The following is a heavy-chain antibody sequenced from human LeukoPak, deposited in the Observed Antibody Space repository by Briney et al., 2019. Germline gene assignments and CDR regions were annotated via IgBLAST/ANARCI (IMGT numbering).Heavy chain of an antibody. CDR1: GFTFSSYA. CDR2: ISYDGSNE. Sequence: GGSLRLSCAASGFTFSSYAMHWVRQAPGKGLEWVAIISYDGSNEYYADSVKGRFTISRDNAKNSLYLQMNSLRAEDTAVYYCARVKALNWFDPWGQGTLVTVSS. V-gene: IGHV3-30*04. CDR3: ARVKALNWFDP. J-gene: IGHJ5*02.